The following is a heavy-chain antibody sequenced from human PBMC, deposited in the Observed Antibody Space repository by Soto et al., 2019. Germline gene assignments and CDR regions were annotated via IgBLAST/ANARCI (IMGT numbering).Heavy chain of an antibody. CDR3: ARDSAPTADGYNPFEY. D-gene: IGHD5-12*01. J-gene: IGHJ4*02. Sequence: GGSLRLSCAASGFTFSIYSMNWVRQAPGKGLEWVSTISGSSSYIYYADSVKGRCTISRDNAKNSLSLQMNSLRAEDTAVYYCARDSAPTADGYNPFEYWAQGTLVTVSS. CDR1: GFTFSIYS. CDR2: ISGSSSYI. V-gene: IGHV3-21*01.